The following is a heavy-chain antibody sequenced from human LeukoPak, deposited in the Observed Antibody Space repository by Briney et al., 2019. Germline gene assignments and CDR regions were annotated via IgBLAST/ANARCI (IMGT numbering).Heavy chain of an antibody. CDR3: ARASEAAAFDY. Sequence: SETLSLTCAVYGGSFSGYYWSWIRQPPGKGLEWIGYIYYSGSTNYNPSLKSRVTISVDTSKNQFSLKLSSVTAADTAVYYCARASEAAAFDYWGQGTLVTVSS. V-gene: IGHV4-59*01. CDR1: GGSFSGYY. J-gene: IGHJ4*02. CDR2: IYYSGST. D-gene: IGHD6-13*01.